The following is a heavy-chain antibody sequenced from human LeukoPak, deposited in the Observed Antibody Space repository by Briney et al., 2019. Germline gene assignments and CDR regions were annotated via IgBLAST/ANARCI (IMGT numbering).Heavy chain of an antibody. CDR1: GGSISSQY. V-gene: IGHV4-4*07. CDR3: ARGYVYGDFP. J-gene: IGHJ5*02. CDR2: IYSSGST. Sequence: SETLSLTCTVSGGSISSQYWNWIRQPAGKGLEWIGRIYSSGSTIYNPSLKSRVTMSVDTSKNQFSLELSFVTAADTAVYYCARGYVYGDFPWGQGTLVSVSS. D-gene: IGHD2-21*02.